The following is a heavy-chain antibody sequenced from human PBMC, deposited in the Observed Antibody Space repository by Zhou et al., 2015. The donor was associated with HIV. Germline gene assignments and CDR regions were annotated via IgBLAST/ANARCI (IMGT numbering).Heavy chain of an antibody. CDR2: INPGRGNT. Sequence: QVQLVQSGAEVKRPGASVTLSCEASGYDFASYNIHWVRQAPGQGPQWIGIINPGRGNTTYAERFQDRVTLTSDTSTETVYMEMRSLTTEDTGLYYCVRDPDPAAYGFWSGYPFAPNRFDYWGQGTLVTVSS. V-gene: IGHV1-46*01. CDR1: GYDFASYN. J-gene: IGHJ4*02. D-gene: IGHD3-3*01. CDR3: VRDPDPAAYGFWSGYPFAPNRFDY.